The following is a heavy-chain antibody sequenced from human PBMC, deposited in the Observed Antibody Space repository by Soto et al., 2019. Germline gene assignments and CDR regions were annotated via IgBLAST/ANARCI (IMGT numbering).Heavy chain of an antibody. Sequence: EVQLLESGGGSVQPGGSLRLSFAASGFGFSSYAMSWVRQAPGKGPEWVSGISASGRNTYYADSVKGRSTISRDNSKNMLYLQMNNLRAEDTALYYCGKDPNGDFVGAFDFWGQGTMVTVSS. J-gene: IGHJ3*01. V-gene: IGHV3-23*01. CDR2: ISASGRNT. CDR1: GFGFSSYA. CDR3: GKDPNGDFVGAFDF. D-gene: IGHD4-17*01.